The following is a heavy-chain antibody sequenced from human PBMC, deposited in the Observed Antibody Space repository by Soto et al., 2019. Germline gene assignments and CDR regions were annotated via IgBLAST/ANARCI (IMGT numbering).Heavy chain of an antibody. CDR1: GYTFTNYG. Sequence: VQLVQSGVEVKKPGASVKVSCKASGYTFTNYGISWVRQAPGQGLEWMGWINTYNGNTNYAQKVQGRVTMTTETSTSTAHMELRSLRSDVTAVYYCTRDLLYSTRSTVRFDIWGQGTMLTFSS. J-gene: IGHJ3*02. CDR3: TRDLLYSTRSTVRFDI. CDR2: INTYNGNT. V-gene: IGHV1-18*01. D-gene: IGHD6-13*01.